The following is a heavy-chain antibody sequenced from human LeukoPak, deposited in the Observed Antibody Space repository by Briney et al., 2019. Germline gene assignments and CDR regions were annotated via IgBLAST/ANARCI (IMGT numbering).Heavy chain of an antibody. D-gene: IGHD2-15*01. CDR1: GFTFSSYA. V-gene: IGHV3-23*01. J-gene: IGHJ6*02. CDR2: ISGSGGST. Sequence: PGGSLRLSCAASGFTFSSYAMSWVRQAPGKGLEWVSAISGSGGSTYYADSVKGRFTISRDNSKNTLYLQMNTLRAEDTAVYYCAKYGRSGYSSGMDVWGQGTTVTVSS. CDR3: AKYGRSGYSSGMDV.